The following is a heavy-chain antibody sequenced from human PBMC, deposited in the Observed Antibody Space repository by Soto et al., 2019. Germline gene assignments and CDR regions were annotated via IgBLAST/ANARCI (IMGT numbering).Heavy chain of an antibody. CDR2: INHSGST. CDR3: ARDKITGLFDY. V-gene: IGHV4-34*01. D-gene: IGHD2-8*02. J-gene: IGHJ4*02. Sequence: QVQLQQWGAGLLKPSETLSLTCAVYGGSFSGYYWTWIRQPPGTGLEWIGEINHSGSTNYNPSLKSRVAISVDTSKNQFSLKLTSVTAAFTAVYYCARDKITGLFDYWGQGTEVTVSS. CDR1: GGSFSGYY.